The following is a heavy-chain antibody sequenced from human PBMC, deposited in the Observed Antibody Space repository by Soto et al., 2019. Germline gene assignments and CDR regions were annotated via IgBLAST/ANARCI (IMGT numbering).Heavy chain of an antibody. V-gene: IGHV1-18*01. J-gene: IGHJ5*02. Sequence: QVQLVQSGAEVKKPGASVKVSCKASGYTFTSYGISWVRQAPGQGLEWMGWISAYNGNTNYAQKLXXRXTTTTDTPTSTAYMELRGLRSDDTAVYYCAREGGSYFGWCDPWGQGTLVTVSS. CDR1: GYTFTSYG. CDR2: ISAYNGNT. CDR3: AREGGSYFGWCDP. D-gene: IGHD1-26*01.